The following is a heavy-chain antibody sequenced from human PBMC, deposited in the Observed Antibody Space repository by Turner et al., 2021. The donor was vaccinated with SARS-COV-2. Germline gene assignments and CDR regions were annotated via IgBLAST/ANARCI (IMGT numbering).Heavy chain of an antibody. V-gene: IGHV4-39*01. CDR2: IYYSEST. CDR3: ARRMDTAMDYYGMDV. Sequence: QLQLQTSGPGLVTPAQTLSLPCTVSGGSISISTYYWGWIRPPQGKGLEWIGNIYYSESTYNNPTRKSRVTISVDTSKNQFSLKQSSVTAADTAVYYCARRMDTAMDYYGMDVWGQGTTVTVSS. D-gene: IGHD5-18*01. CDR1: GGSISISTYY. J-gene: IGHJ6*02.